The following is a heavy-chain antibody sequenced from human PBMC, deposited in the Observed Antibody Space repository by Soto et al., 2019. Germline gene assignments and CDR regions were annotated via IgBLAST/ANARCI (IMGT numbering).Heavy chain of an antibody. D-gene: IGHD3-10*01. V-gene: IGHV1-69*18. J-gene: IGHJ4*02. CDR3: ARDGGFGELKY. CDR2: IFPVFGTT. Sequence: QVQLVQSGAELKKPGSSVKVSCKASGDTFSGYPIHWVRQAPGEGLEWMGRIFPVFGTTNDAQRFEGRVTFTADESTNTAYMELRGLLSEDTAVYYCARDGGFGELKYWGPGTLVTVSS. CDR1: GDTFSGYP.